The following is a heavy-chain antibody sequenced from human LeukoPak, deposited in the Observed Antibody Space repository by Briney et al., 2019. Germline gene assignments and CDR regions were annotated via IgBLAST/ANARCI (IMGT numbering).Heavy chain of an antibody. CDR3: AAGLGTAAAAPFES. J-gene: IGHJ4*02. V-gene: IGHV3-30*04. CDR2: LSYDGSIK. CDR1: TLSTFA. Sequence: GGSLRLSCAASTLSTFAMHWVRQAPGKGLEWVAVLSYDGSIKYYADSVKGRFTISRDSSKNTLYLQMNSLRPEDMAVYYCAAGLGTAAAAPFESWGQGTLVTVSS. D-gene: IGHD6-13*01.